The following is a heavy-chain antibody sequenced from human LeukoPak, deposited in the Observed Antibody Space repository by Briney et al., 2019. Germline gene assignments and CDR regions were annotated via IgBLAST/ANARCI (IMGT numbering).Heavy chain of an antibody. J-gene: IGHJ6*04. D-gene: IGHD4-17*01. CDR2: IGGSGVTT. V-gene: IGHV3-23*01. CDR3: AKASDYGDYGHADV. Sequence: LSGGSLRLSCEGSGLNFDKYAVSWVRQAPGKGLEWVSEIGGSGVTTYYAASVKGRFTISRDNSKNTVYLHMSSLRADDTAIYYCAKASDYGDYGHADVWGKGTTVTVSS. CDR1: GLNFDKYA.